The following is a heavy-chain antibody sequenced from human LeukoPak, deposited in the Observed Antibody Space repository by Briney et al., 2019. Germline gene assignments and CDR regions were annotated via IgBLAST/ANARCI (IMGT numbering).Heavy chain of an antibody. CDR2: VYYDGST. Sequence: SETLSLTCTVSGDSFSSANYYWTWVRQPPGKGLEWIGYVYYDGSTYYHPSLQSRLAISVDTSKNQFSLNLTSVAAADTAVYYCVRGLTGYSYFFDYWGQGALVTVSS. V-gene: IGHV4-30-4*08. CDR1: GDSFSSANYY. CDR3: VRGLTGYSYFFDY. D-gene: IGHD3-10*01. J-gene: IGHJ4*02.